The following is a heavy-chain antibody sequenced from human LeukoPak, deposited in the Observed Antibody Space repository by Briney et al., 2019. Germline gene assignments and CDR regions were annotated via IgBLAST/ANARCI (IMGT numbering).Heavy chain of an antibody. CDR1: GGSFGDYH. Sequence: PSETMSLTCALYGGSFGDYHWSWIRQPPGKGLEWIGEINQRGVTTYNSFLKSRVTLSIDTSKRQFSLKLTSVTAADTAVYYCARDRMGANAFDIWGQGTMVTVSS. J-gene: IGHJ3*02. CDR3: ARDRMGANAFDI. D-gene: IGHD1-26*01. CDR2: INQRGVT. V-gene: IGHV4-34*01.